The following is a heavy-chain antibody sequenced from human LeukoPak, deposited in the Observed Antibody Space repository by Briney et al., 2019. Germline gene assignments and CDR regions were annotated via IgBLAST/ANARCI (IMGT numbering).Heavy chain of an antibody. CDR1: GGSFSGYY. J-gene: IGHJ3*02. CDR3: ARGRGWLSAFDI. Sequence: PSETLSLTCAVYGGSFSGYYWSWIRQPPGKGLEWIGEINHSGSTNYNPSLKSRVTISVDTSKNQFSLKLSSVTAADTAVYYCARGRGWLSAFDIWGQGTMVTVSS. CDR2: INHSGST. V-gene: IGHV4-34*01. D-gene: IGHD3-9*01.